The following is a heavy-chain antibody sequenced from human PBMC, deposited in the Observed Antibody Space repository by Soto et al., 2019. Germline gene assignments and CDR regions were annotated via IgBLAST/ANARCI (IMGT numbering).Heavy chain of an antibody. CDR1: GFTFSSYA. Sequence: GGSLRLSCAASGFTFSSYAMHWVRQAPGKGLEWVAVISYDGSNKYYADSVKGRFTISRDNSKNTLYLQMNSLRAEDTAVYYCARDGYDSSGYYFDYWGQGTLVTVSS. V-gene: IGHV3-30-3*01. J-gene: IGHJ4*02. D-gene: IGHD3-22*01. CDR2: ISYDGSNK. CDR3: ARDGYDSSGYYFDY.